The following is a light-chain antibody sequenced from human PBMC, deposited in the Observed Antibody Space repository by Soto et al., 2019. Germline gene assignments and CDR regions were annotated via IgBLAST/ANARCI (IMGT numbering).Light chain of an antibody. Sequence: QSVLTQPDSGSGSPGQSITISCTGSSSDVGGYDFVSWYQQYPGRAPKLIIYNLSHRPSGVSDRFYGSKSGNTASLTISGLQSEDEADYYCKSYTSSVTYVFGTGTKLTV. CDR3: KSYTSSVTYV. CDR2: NLS. V-gene: IGLV2-14*03. J-gene: IGLJ1*01. CDR1: SSDVGGYDF.